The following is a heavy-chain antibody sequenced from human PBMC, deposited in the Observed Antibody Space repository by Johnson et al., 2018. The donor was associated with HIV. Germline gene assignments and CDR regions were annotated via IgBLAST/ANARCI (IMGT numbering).Heavy chain of an antibody. V-gene: IGHV3-30*02. Sequence: QVQLVAFGGGVVQPGGSLRLSCAASGFTFSNYGIHWVRQAPGKGLEWVALIRYDGSIKYYADSVKGRFTISRDNSKNTLYLQMNSLRAEDKAVYSCAEAILYGGYSGAFDIWGQGTMVTVSS. CDR3: AEAILYGGYSGAFDI. D-gene: IGHD4-23*01. J-gene: IGHJ3*02. CDR1: GFTFSNYG. CDR2: IRYDGSIK.